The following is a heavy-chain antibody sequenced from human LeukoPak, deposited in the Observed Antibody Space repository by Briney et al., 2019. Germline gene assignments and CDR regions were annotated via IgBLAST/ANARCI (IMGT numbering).Heavy chain of an antibody. CDR3: TRVGVGGY. CDR2: ISPDGRDK. J-gene: IGHJ4*02. V-gene: IGHV3-7*01. Sequence: GGSLRLSCAASGFTFTTFWMTWVRQAPGKGLEWVANISPDGRDKYYVDSVKGRFTISRDNAKDSLFLQMNSLRAEVTAMYFCTRVGVGGYWGQGTLVTVSS. D-gene: IGHD3-16*01. CDR1: GFTFTTFW.